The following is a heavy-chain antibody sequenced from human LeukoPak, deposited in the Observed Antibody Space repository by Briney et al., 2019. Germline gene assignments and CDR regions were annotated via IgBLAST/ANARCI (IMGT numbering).Heavy chain of an antibody. CDR1: GFTFSSYA. Sequence: GRSLTLSSAASGFTFSSYARHWVRQAPGKGLEWVAVISYDGSNKFYADSVKGRYTFSRDNSKNTLYLQMNSLRAEETAVSYCARGTVTSRTWYFDLWGRGTLVTVSS. V-gene: IGHV3-30*04. D-gene: IGHD4-17*01. J-gene: IGHJ2*01. CDR2: ISYDGSNK. CDR3: ARGTVTSRTWYFDL.